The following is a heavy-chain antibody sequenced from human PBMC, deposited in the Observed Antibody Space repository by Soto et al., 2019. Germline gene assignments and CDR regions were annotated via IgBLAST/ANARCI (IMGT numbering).Heavy chain of an antibody. CDR2: ISAYNGNT. J-gene: IGHJ4*02. V-gene: IGHV1-18*01. Sequence: APVKLSRKASGYTFTSYGSGRVRKDPGKGLEWMGWISAYNGNTNYAQKLQGRVTMTTDTSTSTAYMELRSLRSDDTAVYYCARDIAVAGTNTENFDYWGQRTLVSVSS. CDR3: ARDIAVAGTNTENFDY. D-gene: IGHD6-13*01. CDR1: GYTFTSYG.